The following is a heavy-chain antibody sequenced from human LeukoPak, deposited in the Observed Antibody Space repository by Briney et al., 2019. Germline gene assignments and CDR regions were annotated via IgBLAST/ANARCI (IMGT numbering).Heavy chain of an antibody. Sequence: PSETLSLTCTVSGASINGYFWSWIRQTDGGGLEWIGRIYGSGSSNYHPSFEGRVTVSSNTSKNQFSLELRSVTAADTAVYYCSRDMVRETLMYWFDPWGAGIVVTVSS. CDR3: SRDMVRETLMYWFDP. CDR2: IYGSGSS. CDR1: GASINGYF. D-gene: IGHD3-10*01. V-gene: IGHV4-4*07. J-gene: IGHJ5*02.